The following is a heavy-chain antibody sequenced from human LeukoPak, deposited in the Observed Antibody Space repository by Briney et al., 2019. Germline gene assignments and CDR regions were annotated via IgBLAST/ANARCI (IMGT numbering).Heavy chain of an antibody. CDR2: IIPILGIA. Sequence: EASVKVSCKASGGTFSSYTINWVRQAPGQGLEWMGRIIPILGIANYAQKFQGRVTITADRSTSTAYMELSSLRSEDTAVYYCTRRLDSSGYLDACDIWGQGTMVTVSS. D-gene: IGHD3-22*01. CDR1: GGTFSSYT. V-gene: IGHV1-69*02. CDR3: TRRLDSSGYLDACDI. J-gene: IGHJ3*02.